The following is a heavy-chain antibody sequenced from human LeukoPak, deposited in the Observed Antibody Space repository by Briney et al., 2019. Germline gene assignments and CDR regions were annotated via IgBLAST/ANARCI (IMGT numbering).Heavy chain of an antibody. CDR2: IYYSGST. Sequence: SETLSLTCTVSGGSISSYYWSWIRQPPGKGLEWIGYIYYSGSTNYNPSLKSRVTISVDTSRNQFSLKLSSVTAADTAVYYCARDRKGAAFDLWGRGTLVTVSS. J-gene: IGHJ2*01. V-gene: IGHV4-59*12. CDR3: ARDRKGAAFDL. CDR1: GGSISSYY.